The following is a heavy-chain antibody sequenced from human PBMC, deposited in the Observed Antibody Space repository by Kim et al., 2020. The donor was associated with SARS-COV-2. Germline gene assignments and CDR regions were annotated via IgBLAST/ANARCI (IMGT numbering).Heavy chain of an antibody. D-gene: IGHD2-15*01. CDR2: INHSGST. Sequence: SETLSLTCAVYGGSFSGYYWSWIRQPPGKGLEWIGEINHSGSTNYNPSLKSRVTISVDTSKNQFSLKLSSVTAADTAVYYCARGYCSGGSCYRRGWFDPWGQGTLVTVSS. CDR1: GGSFSGYY. V-gene: IGHV4-34*01. CDR3: ARGYCSGGSCYRRGWFDP. J-gene: IGHJ5*02.